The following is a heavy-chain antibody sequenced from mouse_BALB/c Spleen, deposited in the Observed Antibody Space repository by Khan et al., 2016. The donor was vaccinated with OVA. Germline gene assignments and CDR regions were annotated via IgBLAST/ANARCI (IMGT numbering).Heavy chain of an antibody. CDR1: GYAFSDYL. Sequence: QVQLQQSGAELVRPGTSVKVSCKASGYAFSDYLIEWVEQRPGQGLEWIGVINPGSGNTNYNEKFKDKATLTAEKSSSTAYMQLSRLTSDDSAVYFCARGGYGTLAYRGQGTPVTVS. J-gene: IGHJ3*01. D-gene: IGHD2-1*01. CDR2: INPGSGNT. CDR3: ARGGYGTLAY. V-gene: IGHV1-54*01.